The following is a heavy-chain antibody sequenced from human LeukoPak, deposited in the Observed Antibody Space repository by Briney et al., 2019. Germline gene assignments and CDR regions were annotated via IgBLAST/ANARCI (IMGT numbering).Heavy chain of an antibody. CDR1: GVSFSGYY. CDR3: ALGLIVGGVYYGMDV. J-gene: IGHJ6*02. CDR2: INHSGST. D-gene: IGHD1-26*01. Sequence: PSETLSLTCAVYGVSFSGYYWSWIRQPPGKGLEWIGEINHSGSTNYNPSLKSRVTISVDTSKNQFSLKLSSVTAADTAVYYCALGLIVGGVYYGMDVWGQGTTVTVSS. V-gene: IGHV4-34*01.